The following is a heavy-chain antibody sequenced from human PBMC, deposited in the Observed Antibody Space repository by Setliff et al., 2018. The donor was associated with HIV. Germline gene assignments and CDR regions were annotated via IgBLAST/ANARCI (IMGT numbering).Heavy chain of an antibody. CDR3: AKGSGKITIYYYYMDV. CDR1: GLDFSGSY. Sequence: GGSLRLSCVASGLDFSGSYMSWIRQAPGKGLEWISYLSSNSDYTNMADSVKGRFSISKDNARNSLYLQMNSLRAEDTAVYYCAKGSGKITIYYYYMDVWGKGTTVTVSS. J-gene: IGHJ6*03. D-gene: IGHD3-3*01. V-gene: IGHV3-11*05. CDR2: LSSNSDYT.